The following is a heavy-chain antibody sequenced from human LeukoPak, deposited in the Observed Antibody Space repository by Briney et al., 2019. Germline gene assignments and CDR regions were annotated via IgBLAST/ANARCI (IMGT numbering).Heavy chain of an antibody. J-gene: IGHJ4*02. CDR1: GGSISSSSYY. Sequence: KTSETLSLTCTVSGGSISSSSYYWGWIRQPPGKGLEWIGSIYYSGSTYYNPSLKSRVTISVDTSKNQFSLKLSSVTAADTAVYYCARHGIAAADFDYWGQGTLVTASS. CDR2: IYYSGST. V-gene: IGHV4-39*01. CDR3: ARHGIAAADFDY. D-gene: IGHD6-13*01.